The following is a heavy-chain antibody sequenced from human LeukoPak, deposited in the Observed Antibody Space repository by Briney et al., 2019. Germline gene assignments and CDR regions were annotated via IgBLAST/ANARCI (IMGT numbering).Heavy chain of an antibody. CDR1: GGSISSGSYY. D-gene: IGHD3-10*01. CDR3: ARDGPERGSGSYVIDY. J-gene: IGHJ4*02. CDR2: IYTSGST. Sequence: NPSETLSLTCTVSGGSISSGSYYWSWIRQPAGKGLEWIGRIYTSGSTNYNPSLKSRVTISVDTSKNQFSLKLSSVTAADTAVYYCARDGPERGSGSYVIDYWGQGTLVTVSS. V-gene: IGHV4-61*02.